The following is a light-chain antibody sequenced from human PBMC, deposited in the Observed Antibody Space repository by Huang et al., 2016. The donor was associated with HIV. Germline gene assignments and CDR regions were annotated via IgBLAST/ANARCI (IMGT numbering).Light chain of an antibody. V-gene: IGKV1-39*01. Sequence: DIQMTQSPTSLSASVGDRVTITCRASKTISSYLNWYQQKPGKAPNLLIYTASSLQSWVPSRFSGSGSGTDFTLTISNLQPDDLGTYYCQQSYSTPRGFGGGTKVEIK. CDR1: KTISSY. CDR2: TAS. J-gene: IGKJ4*01. CDR3: QQSYSTPRG.